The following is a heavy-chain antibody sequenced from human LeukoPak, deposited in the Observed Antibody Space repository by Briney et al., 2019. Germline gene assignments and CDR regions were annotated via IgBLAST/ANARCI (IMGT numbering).Heavy chain of an antibody. D-gene: IGHD2-8*01. Sequence: PGGSLRLSCAASGFTFSGYWMHWGRQAPGKGLVSVSRINTDGSTTTYADSVKGRFTVSRDNAKNTLYLQMNSLRAEDTAVYYCARAGVSYSTDNWGQGTLVTVSS. V-gene: IGHV3-74*01. J-gene: IGHJ4*02. CDR2: INTDGSTT. CDR3: ARAGVSYSTDN. CDR1: GFTFSGYW.